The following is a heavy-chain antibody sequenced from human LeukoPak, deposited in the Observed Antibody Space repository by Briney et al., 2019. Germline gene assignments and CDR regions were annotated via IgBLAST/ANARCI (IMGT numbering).Heavy chain of an antibody. CDR3: AAPVEMATTP. V-gene: IGHV1-69*04. CDR1: GGTFSIYA. Sequence: GASVTVSCKASGGTFSIYAISWVRQAPGQELEWMGRIIPILGIANYAQKFQGRVTITADKSTSTAYMELSSLRSEDTAVYYCAAPVEMATTPWGQGTLVTVSS. D-gene: IGHD5-24*01. J-gene: IGHJ4*02. CDR2: IIPILGIA.